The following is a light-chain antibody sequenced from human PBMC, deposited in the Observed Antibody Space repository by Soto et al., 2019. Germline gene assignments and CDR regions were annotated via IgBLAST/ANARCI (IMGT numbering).Light chain of an antibody. CDR2: DND. Sequence: QSVLTQPPSVSAAPGQKVTVSCSGSRSNIGNNYVSWYQHLPGTAPKLLIYDNDKRPSGIPDRFSASKSGTSATLGITGLQTGDEADYYCEAWDSSLSAGVIGGGTKLTVL. CDR3: EAWDSSLSAGV. V-gene: IGLV1-51*01. CDR1: RSNIGNNY. J-gene: IGLJ3*02.